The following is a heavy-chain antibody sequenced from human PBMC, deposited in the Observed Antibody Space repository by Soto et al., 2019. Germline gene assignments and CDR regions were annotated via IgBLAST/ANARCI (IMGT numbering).Heavy chain of an antibody. D-gene: IGHD2-2*01. Sequence: GGSLRLSCAASGFTFSSYSMNWVRQAPGKGLEWVSSISSSSYIYYADSVKGRFTISRDNAKNSLYLQMNSLRAEDTAVYYCARDWEGYCSSTSCYRGIYYFDYWGHGTLVTVSS. CDR3: ARDWEGYCSSTSCYRGIYYFDY. CDR2: ISSSSYI. J-gene: IGHJ4*01. CDR1: GFTFSSYS. V-gene: IGHV3-21*01.